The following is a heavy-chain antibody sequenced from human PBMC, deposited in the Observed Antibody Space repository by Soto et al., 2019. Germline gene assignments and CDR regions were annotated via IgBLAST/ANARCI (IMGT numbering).Heavy chain of an antibody. D-gene: IGHD2-2*03. CDR3: AKTLRGYCCSTSCYGGRYFDY. CDR1: GFTFSSYA. J-gene: IGHJ4*02. V-gene: IGHV3-23*01. CDR2: ISGSGGST. Sequence: VQLLESGGGLVQPGGSLRLSCAASGFTFSSYAMSWVRQAPGKGLEWVSAISGSGGSTYYADSVKGRFTISRDNSKNTLYLQMNSLRVEDTAVYYCAKTLRGYCCSTSCYGGRYFDYWGQGTLVPVSS.